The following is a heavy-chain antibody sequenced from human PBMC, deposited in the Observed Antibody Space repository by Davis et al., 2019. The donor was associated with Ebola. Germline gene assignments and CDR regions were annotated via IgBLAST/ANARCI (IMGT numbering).Heavy chain of an antibody. Sequence: GGSLRLSCAASGFIVSDKYMSWVRQAPGKGLEWVSVIYRVERTYYADSAKGRFTVSRDNSENMSYLQISTLRSEDTAVYYCARHVNGDFWYFDLWGRGTRVTVSS. CDR2: IYRVERT. D-gene: IGHD4-17*01. V-gene: IGHV3-53*01. CDR3: ARHVNGDFWYFDL. CDR1: GFIVSDKY. J-gene: IGHJ2*01.